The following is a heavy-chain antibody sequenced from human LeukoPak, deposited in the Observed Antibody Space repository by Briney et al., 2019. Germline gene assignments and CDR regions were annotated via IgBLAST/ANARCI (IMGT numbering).Heavy chain of an antibody. CDR2: IYYSGST. CDR1: GGSISSSSYY. D-gene: IGHD3-3*01. CDR3: ARHCTIFGVATRFDP. Sequence: SETLSLTCTVSGGSISSSSYYWGWIRQPPGKGLEWIGSIYYSGSTYYNPSLKSRVTISVDTSKNQFSLKLSSVTAADTAVYYFARHCTIFGVATRFDPWGQGTLVTVSS. V-gene: IGHV4-39*01. J-gene: IGHJ5*02.